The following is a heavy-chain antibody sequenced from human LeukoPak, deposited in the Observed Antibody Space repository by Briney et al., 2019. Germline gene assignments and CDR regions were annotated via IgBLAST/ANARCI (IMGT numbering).Heavy chain of an antibody. V-gene: IGHV4-4*07. CDR3: AVGRPRNATRLDDGYDF. D-gene: IGHD1-1*01. CDR2: ISTSGRT. CDR1: GGSITTYY. J-gene: IGHJ3*01. Sequence: SETLSHTCTVSGGSITTYYWSWIRQPAGKGLEWIGRISTSGRTNYNPSLKSRLTMSADTSKNQFSLILNSVTAADTAVYYCAVGRPRNATRLDDGYDFWGQGTMATVSS.